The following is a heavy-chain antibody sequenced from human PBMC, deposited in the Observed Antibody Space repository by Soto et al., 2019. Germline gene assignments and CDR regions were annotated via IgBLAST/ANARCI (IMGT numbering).Heavy chain of an antibody. Sequence: QVHLQESGPGLVKASETLSLTCYVSGGSFNAYYWNWFRQPPGNGLEWIGYVHYSGTTDFNPTLRSRVTMTLASTRNKFSVSLKSVTAAGTAVYYCANSGGIYDISGLDASDIWGQGTLVTVAS. CDR1: GGSFNAYY. V-gene: IGHV4-59*03. J-gene: IGHJ3*02. CDR2: VHYSGTT. D-gene: IGHD3-22*01. CDR3: ANSGGIYDISGLDASDI.